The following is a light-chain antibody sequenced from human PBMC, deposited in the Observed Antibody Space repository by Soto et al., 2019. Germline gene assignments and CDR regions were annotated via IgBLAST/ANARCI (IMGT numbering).Light chain of an antibody. Sequence: DIQMTHSPSSLSASVGDSVTITCRASQSISTYLIWYQQKPGKAPKLLIYATSSLQSGVPSRFSGSGSGTDFTLTISSLQSEDFAVYYCQQYNNWPSITFGQGTRLEIK. CDR2: ATS. J-gene: IGKJ5*01. V-gene: IGKV1-39*01. CDR3: QQYNNWPSIT. CDR1: QSISTY.